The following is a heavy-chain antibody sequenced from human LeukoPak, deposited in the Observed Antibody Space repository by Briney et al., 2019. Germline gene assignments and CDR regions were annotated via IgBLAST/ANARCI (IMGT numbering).Heavy chain of an antibody. CDR3: ARRGIYYYGSGSYYHGMDV. J-gene: IGHJ6*04. Sequence: SVKVSCKASGGTFSSYAISWVRQAPGQGLEWMGRIIPIFGITNYAQKFQGRVTITADKSTSTAYMELSSLRSEDTAVYYCARRGIYYYGSGSYYHGMDVWGKGTTVTVSS. CDR1: GGTFSSYA. V-gene: IGHV1-69*04. D-gene: IGHD3-10*01. CDR2: IIPIFGIT.